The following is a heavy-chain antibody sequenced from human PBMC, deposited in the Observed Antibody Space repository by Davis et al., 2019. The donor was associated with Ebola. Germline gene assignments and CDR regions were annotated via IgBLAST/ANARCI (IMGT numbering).Heavy chain of an antibody. Sequence: MPSETLSLTCTVSGGSISISSYYWDWIRQPPGKGLEWIGTIYYSGSTYYNPSLKSRVTISVDTSKNQFSLKLSSVTAADTAVYYCARGGTDDFWSGYYYYYYGMDVWGQGTTVTVSS. CDR2: IYYSGST. CDR3: ARGGTDDFWSGYYYYYYGMDV. CDR1: GGSISISSYY. J-gene: IGHJ6*02. D-gene: IGHD3-3*01. V-gene: IGHV4-39*01.